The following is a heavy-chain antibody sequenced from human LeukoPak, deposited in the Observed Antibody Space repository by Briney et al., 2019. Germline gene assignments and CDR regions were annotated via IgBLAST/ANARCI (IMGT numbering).Heavy chain of an antibody. CDR3: VRGTGY. V-gene: IGHV3-64D*06. CDR1: GFTFSTYV. CDR2: ISSNGDNT. J-gene: IGHJ4*02. Sequence: GGSLRLSCSVSGFTFSTYVMHWVRQAPGKGLEYASAISSNGDNTYYADSVKGRFTISRDNSKNTLYLQMGSLRADDTAVYYCVRGTGYWGQGTLVTVSS.